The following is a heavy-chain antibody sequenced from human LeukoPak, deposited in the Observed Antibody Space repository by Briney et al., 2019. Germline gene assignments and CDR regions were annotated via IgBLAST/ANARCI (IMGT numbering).Heavy chain of an antibody. CDR3: ARDGYYYGSGSYYNGWNFDY. V-gene: IGHV3-21*01. J-gene: IGHJ4*02. CDR2: ISSSSSYI. CDR1: GFTFSSYS. Sequence: GGSLRLSCAASGFTFSSYSMNWVRQAPGKGLEWVSSISSSSSYIYYADSVMGRFTISRDNAKNSLYLQMNSLRAEDTAVYYCARDGYYYGSGSYYNGWNFDYWGQGTLVTVSS. D-gene: IGHD3-10*01.